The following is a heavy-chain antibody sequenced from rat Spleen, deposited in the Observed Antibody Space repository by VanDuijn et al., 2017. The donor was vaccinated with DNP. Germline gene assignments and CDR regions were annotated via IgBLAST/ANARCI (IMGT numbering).Heavy chain of an antibody. CDR3: ATPSYYYDGTGAMDA. Sequence: EVQLVESGGGLVQPGRSLRLSCAASGFSFSDYAMAWVRQAPGKGLEWIGEINKDGSPINYTPSLKDRFTISRDNAQNTLYLQMNKLGTEDTATYYCATPSYYYDGTGAMDAWGQGTSVTVSS. CDR2: INKDGSPI. CDR1: GFSFSDYA. V-gene: IGHV4-2*01. D-gene: IGHD1-12*02. J-gene: IGHJ4*01.